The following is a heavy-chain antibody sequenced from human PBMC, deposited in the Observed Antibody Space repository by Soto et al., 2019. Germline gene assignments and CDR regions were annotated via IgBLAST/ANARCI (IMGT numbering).Heavy chain of an antibody. D-gene: IGHD6-19*01. J-gene: IGHJ4*02. CDR1: GGTFSSYA. CDR3: ARDPLVSGWYQPFDY. Sequence: SVKVSCKASGGTFSSYAISWVRQAPGQGLEWMGGIIPIFGTANYAQKFQGRVTITADESTSTAYMELSSLRSEDTAVYYCARDPLVSGWYQPFDYWGQGTLVTVSS. V-gene: IGHV1-69*13. CDR2: IIPIFGTA.